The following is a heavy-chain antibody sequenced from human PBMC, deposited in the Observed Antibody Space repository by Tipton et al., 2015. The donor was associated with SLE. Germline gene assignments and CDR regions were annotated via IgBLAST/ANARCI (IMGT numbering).Heavy chain of an antibody. J-gene: IGHJ5*02. D-gene: IGHD4-23*01. CDR1: GASISSFSYY. V-gene: IGHV4-61*01. CDR3: ARTFPYGGFDP. Sequence: TLSLTCTVSGASISSFSYYWSWIRQPPGKGLEWIGYIYYSGSTNYNPSLKSRVTISVDTSKNQFSLKLSSVTAADTAVYYCARTFPYGGFDPWGQGTLVTVSS. CDR2: IYYSGST.